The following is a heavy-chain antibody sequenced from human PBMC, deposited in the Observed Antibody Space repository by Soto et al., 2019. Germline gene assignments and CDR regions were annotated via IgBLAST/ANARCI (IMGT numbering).Heavy chain of an antibody. CDR3: ARDQGGSSWWLRHYYGMDV. J-gene: IGHJ6*02. Sequence: ASVKVSCKASGYTFTSYGISWVRQAPGQGLEWMGWISAYNGNTNYAQKLQGRVTMTTDTSTSTAYMELRSLRSDDTAVYYCARDQGGSSWWLRHYYGMDVWGQGTTVTVSS. V-gene: IGHV1-18*01. CDR2: ISAYNGNT. D-gene: IGHD6-6*01. CDR1: GYTFTSYG.